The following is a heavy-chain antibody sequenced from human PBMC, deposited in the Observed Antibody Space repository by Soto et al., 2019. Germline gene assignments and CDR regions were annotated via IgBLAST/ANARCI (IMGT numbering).Heavy chain of an antibody. CDR3: AKGGDIVATIEYYFDY. V-gene: IGHV3-23*01. CDR1: GFTFSSYA. J-gene: IGHJ4*02. D-gene: IGHD5-12*01. CDR2: ISGSGGST. Sequence: QLGGSLRLSCAASGFTFSSYAMSWVRQAPGKGLEWVSAISGSGGSTYYADSVKGRFTISRDNSKNTLYLQMNSLRAEDTAVYYCAKGGDIVATIEYYFDYWGQGTLVTVSS.